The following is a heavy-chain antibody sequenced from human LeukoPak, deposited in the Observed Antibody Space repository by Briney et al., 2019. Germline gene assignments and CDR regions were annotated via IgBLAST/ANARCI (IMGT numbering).Heavy chain of an antibody. J-gene: IGHJ3*02. V-gene: IGHV3-30*03. Sequence: PGGSLRLSCAASGFIVSSNYMTWVRQAPGKGLEWVAVISYDGSNKYYADSVKGRFTISGDNSKNTLYLQMNSLRAEDTAVYYCARPGSELWFNDAFDIWGQGTMVTVSS. CDR3: ARPGSELWFNDAFDI. CDR2: ISYDGSNK. D-gene: IGHD5-18*01. CDR1: GFIVSSNY.